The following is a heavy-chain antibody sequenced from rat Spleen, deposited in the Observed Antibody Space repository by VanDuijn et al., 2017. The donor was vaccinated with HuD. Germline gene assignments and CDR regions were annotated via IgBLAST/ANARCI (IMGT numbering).Heavy chain of an antibody. D-gene: IGHD1-11*01. V-gene: IGHV5-25*01. CDR2: ISIGGTNI. J-gene: IGHJ2*01. Sequence: EVQLVESGGGLVQPGRSMKLSCAASGFTFNNYYMAWVRQAPTKGLEWVASISIGGTNIYYRDSVKGRFTISRENAKRTLYLQMDSLRSEDTATYYCATYGGFIDYWGQGVVVTVSS. CDR3: ATYGGFIDY. CDR1: GFTFNNYY.